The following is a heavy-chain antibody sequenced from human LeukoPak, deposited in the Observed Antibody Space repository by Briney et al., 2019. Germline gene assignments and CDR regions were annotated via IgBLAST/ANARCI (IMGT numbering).Heavy chain of an antibody. J-gene: IGHJ4*02. V-gene: IGHV3-23*01. Sequence: GGSLRLSCAASGFTFSSYSMNWVRQAPGKGLEWVSAISGSGGSTYYAGSVKGRFTISRDNSKNTLYLQMDTLTAEDTAVYYCAKDQGASSYSFDYWGRGTLVTVSS. CDR3: AKDQGASSYSFDY. CDR1: GFTFSSYS. CDR2: ISGSGGST. D-gene: IGHD1-26*01.